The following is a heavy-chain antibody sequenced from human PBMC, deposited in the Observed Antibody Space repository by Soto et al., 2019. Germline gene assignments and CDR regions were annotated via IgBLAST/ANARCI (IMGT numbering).Heavy chain of an antibody. V-gene: IGHV3-30-3*01. CDR3: ATLGIVVVVAATETDWFDP. Sequence: GGSLRLSCAASGFTFSSYAMHWVRQAPGKGLEWVAVISYDGSNKYYADSVKGRFTISRDNSKNTLYLQMNSLRAEDTAVYYCATLGIVVVVAATETDWFDPWGQGTLVTVSS. CDR2: ISYDGSNK. D-gene: IGHD2-15*01. J-gene: IGHJ5*02. CDR1: GFTFSSYA.